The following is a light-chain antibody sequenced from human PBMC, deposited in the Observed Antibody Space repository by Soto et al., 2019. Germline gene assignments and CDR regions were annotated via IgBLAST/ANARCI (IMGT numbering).Light chain of an antibody. Sequence: DIQMTQSPSSLSASVGDRVAITCRASQSISSYLNWYQQKPGKAPKLLIYGASSLQGGVPPRFRGSGYGKDFTLTVPSLQPEVFEPYYCQRTSFTPPYTFGQGTRREIK. CDR3: QRTSFTPPYT. CDR1: QSISSY. V-gene: IGKV1-39*01. J-gene: IGKJ2*01. CDR2: GAS.